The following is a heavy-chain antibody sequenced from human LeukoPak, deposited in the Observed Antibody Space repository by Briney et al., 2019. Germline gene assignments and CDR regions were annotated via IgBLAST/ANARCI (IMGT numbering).Heavy chain of an antibody. CDR1: GYTFTSYD. V-gene: IGHV1-8*01. D-gene: IGHD6-19*01. CDR3: ARVQGSSGWYIFDY. Sequence: GASVTVSCKASGYTFTSYDINWVRQATGQGLEWMGWMNPNSGNTGYAQKFQGRVTMTTDTSTSTAYMELRSLRSDDTAVYYCARVQGSSGWYIFDYWGQGTLVTVSS. J-gene: IGHJ4*02. CDR2: MNPNSGNT.